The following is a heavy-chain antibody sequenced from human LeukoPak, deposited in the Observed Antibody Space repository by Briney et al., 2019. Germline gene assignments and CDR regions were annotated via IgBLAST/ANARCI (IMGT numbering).Heavy chain of an antibody. D-gene: IGHD3-22*01. Sequence: GGSLRLSCAASGFTFSSYWTSWVRQAPGKGLEWVANIKQDGSEKYYVDSVKGRFTISRDNAKNSLYLQMNSLRAEDTAVYYCAKDLGYDSSGHQHWGQGTLVTVSS. V-gene: IGHV3-7*03. CDR1: GFTFSSYW. CDR2: IKQDGSEK. CDR3: AKDLGYDSSGHQH. J-gene: IGHJ1*01.